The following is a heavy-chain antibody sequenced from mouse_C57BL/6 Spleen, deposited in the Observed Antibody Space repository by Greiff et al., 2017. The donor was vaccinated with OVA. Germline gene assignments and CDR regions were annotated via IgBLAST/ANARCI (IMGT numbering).Heavy chain of an antibody. J-gene: IGHJ2*01. V-gene: IGHV5-4*01. D-gene: IGHD1-1*01. CDR1: GFTFSSYA. CDR2: ISDGGSYT. Sequence: EVKLMESGGGLVKPGGSLTLSCAASGFTFSSYALSWVRQTPEKRLAWVATISDGGSYTYYPDNVKGRFTISRDNAKNNLYLQMSHLKSEDTAMYYCARDYYGSSPYFDYWGQGTTLTVSS. CDR3: ARDYYGSSPYFDY.